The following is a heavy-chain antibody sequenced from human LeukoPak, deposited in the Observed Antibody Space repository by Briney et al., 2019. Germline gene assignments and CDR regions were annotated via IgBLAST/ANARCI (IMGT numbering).Heavy chain of an antibody. V-gene: IGHV5-51*01. J-gene: IGHJ5*02. CDR3: ARRGDFWSGYYPFDP. D-gene: IGHD3-3*01. CDR2: IYPGDSDT. CDR1: GYSFTSYW. Sequence: PGESLKISCKGSGYSFTSYWICWVRQMPGKGLEWRGIIYPGDSDTRYSPSFQGQVTISADKSISTDYLQWSSLKASDNAMYYCARRGDFWSGYYPFDPWGQGTLVTVSS.